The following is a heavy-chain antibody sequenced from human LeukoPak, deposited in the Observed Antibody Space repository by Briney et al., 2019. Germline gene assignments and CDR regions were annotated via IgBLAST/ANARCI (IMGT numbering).Heavy chain of an antibody. CDR3: AKDLGGGSGCYDL. CDR2: ISYDGSNK. CDR1: GFTFSSYG. D-gene: IGHD6-19*01. J-gene: IGHJ2*01. V-gene: IGHV3-30*18. Sequence: GGSLRLSCAASGFTFSSYGMHWVRQAPGKGLEWVAIISYDGSNKYYADSVQGRFTISRDNSKNTLYLHMYSLRAEDTAVYYCAKDLGGGSGCYDLWGRGTLVTVSS.